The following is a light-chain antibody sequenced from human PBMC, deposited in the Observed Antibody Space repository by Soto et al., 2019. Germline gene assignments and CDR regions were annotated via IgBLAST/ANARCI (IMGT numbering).Light chain of an antibody. CDR3: QQSYSTPLT. V-gene: IGKV1-39*01. CDR2: DAS. J-gene: IGKJ4*01. CDR1: QSIISY. Sequence: DIQMTQSPSSLSASVGDRVTITCRASQSIISYLNWYHQKPGKAPKLLIYDASSLQSGVPSGFSGSGSGTDFTLTISSLQPEDSATYYCQQSYSTPLTFGGGTKVEIK.